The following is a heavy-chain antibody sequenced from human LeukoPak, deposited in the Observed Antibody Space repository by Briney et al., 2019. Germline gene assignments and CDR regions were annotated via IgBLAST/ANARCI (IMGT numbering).Heavy chain of an antibody. CDR3: ARLYSGTDY. CDR2: ISISSTYI. Sequence: GGSLRLSCVDSGFSFSSYSMNWVRQAPGKGLEWVSSISISSTYIYYADSVKGRFTISRDNAKNSLYLQMNSLRAEDTAVYYCARLYSGTDYWGQGTLVTVSS. J-gene: IGHJ4*02. CDR1: GFSFSSYS. D-gene: IGHD1-26*01. V-gene: IGHV3-21*01.